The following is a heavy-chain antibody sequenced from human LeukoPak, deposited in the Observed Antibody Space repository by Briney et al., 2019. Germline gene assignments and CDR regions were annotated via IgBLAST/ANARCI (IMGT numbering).Heavy chain of an antibody. Sequence: ASVKVSCKASGGTFSSYAISWVRQAPGQWLEWMGGIIPIFGTANYAQKFQGRVTITADESTSTAYMELSSLRSEDTAVYYCARDGGYSYGLTDYWGQGTLVTVSS. J-gene: IGHJ4*02. CDR1: GGTFSSYA. CDR3: ARDGGYSYGLTDY. CDR2: IIPIFGTA. V-gene: IGHV1-69*13. D-gene: IGHD5-18*01.